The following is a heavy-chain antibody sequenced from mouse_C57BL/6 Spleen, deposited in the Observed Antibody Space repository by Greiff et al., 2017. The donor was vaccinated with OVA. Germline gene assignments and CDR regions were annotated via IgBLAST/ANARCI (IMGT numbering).Heavy chain of an antibody. Sequence: QVQLQQPGAELVRPGSSVKLSCKASGYTFTSYWMHWVKQRPIQGLEWIGNIDPSDSETHYNQKFKDKATLTVDNSSSTAYMQLSSLTSEDSAVYYCARSHYYGSSYFYAMDYWGQGTSGTVSS. CDR3: ARSHYYGSSYFYAMDY. V-gene: IGHV1-52*01. J-gene: IGHJ4*01. CDR2: IDPSDSET. D-gene: IGHD1-1*01. CDR1: GYTFTSYW.